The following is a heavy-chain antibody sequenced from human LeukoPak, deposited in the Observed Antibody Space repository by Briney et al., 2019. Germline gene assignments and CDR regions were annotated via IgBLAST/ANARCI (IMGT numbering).Heavy chain of an antibody. D-gene: IGHD3-22*01. CDR2: ISGYTGNT. V-gene: IGHV1-18*01. CDR1: GYTFTNYG. J-gene: IGHJ4*02. CDR3: ARDAYYYDTSLASNFDY. Sequence: ASVKVSCKSSGYTFTNYGIIWVRQAPGQGLEWMGWISGYTGNTNYVQKFQGRVTMTTDTSTSTTYMELRNLRSDGTALYYCARDAYYYDTSLASNFDYWGQGTLVTVSS.